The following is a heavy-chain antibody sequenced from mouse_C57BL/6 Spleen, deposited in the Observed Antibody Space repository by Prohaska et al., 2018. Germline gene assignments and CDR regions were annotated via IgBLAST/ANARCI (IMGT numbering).Heavy chain of an antibody. J-gene: IGHJ3*01. Sequence: EVKLLQSGGGLVQPGGSLKLSCAASGIDFSRYWMSWVRRAPGKGLEWIGEINPDSSTINYAPSLKDKFSISRDNAKKTLYLQMSKVRSEDTALYYCAGHWDVGFAYWGQGTLVTVSA. D-gene: IGHD4-1*01. CDR1: GIDFSRYW. CDR3: AGHWDVGFAY. V-gene: IGHV4-1*01. CDR2: INPDSSTI.